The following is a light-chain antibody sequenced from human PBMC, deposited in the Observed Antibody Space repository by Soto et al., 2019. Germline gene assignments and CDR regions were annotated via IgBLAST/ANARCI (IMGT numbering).Light chain of an antibody. J-gene: IGKJ1*01. Sequence: EIVLTQSPATLSLSPGERATLSCRASKSVSSYLAWYQQKPGKAPRLLIYDASNSATGIPARFSGSGAGTDFTLTISSLEPEDFAVYYCQQRSNWPPWTFGQGTKVEIK. CDR2: DAS. V-gene: IGKV3-11*01. CDR1: KSVSSY. CDR3: QQRSNWPPWT.